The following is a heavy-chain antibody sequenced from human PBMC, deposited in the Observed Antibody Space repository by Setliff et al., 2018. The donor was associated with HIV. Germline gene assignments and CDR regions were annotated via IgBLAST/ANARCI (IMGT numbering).Heavy chain of an antibody. CDR3: ARGTRVGANDAFDI. CDR1: GYTFTSHT. Sequence: GASVKVSCKASGYTFTSHTIHWVRQAPGQGLEWMGRINPNSGGTNYARKFQGRVTMTRDTSITTAYMELSRLRSDDTAVYYCARGTRVGANDAFDIWGQGTMITVSS. V-gene: IGHV1-2*06. D-gene: IGHD1-26*01. CDR2: INPNSGGT. J-gene: IGHJ3*02.